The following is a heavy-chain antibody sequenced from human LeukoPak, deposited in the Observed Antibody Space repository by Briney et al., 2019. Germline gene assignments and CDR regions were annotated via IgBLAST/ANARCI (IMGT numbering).Heavy chain of an antibody. CDR3: ASRKLGNDY. Sequence: SETLSLTCTVSGGSISSSSYYWGWIRQPPGKGLEWIGSIYYSGSTCYNPSLKSRVTISADTSKNQFSLNLSSVTAADTAVYYCASRKLGNDYWGQGTLVTVSS. CDR1: GGSISSSSYY. V-gene: IGHV4-39*07. J-gene: IGHJ4*02. CDR2: IYYSGST. D-gene: IGHD7-27*01.